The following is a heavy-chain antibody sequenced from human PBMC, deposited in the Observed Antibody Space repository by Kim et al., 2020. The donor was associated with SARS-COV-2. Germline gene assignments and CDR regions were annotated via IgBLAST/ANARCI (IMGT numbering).Heavy chain of an antibody. Sequence: GSLRLSCVASGFTFNTFDMSWVRQAPGKGLEWVSVIFGNGGRTSYADSVNGRFTISKDNSKNTLYLQMNSLRVEDTAIYYCVKGAYLDYWGQGTLVTVSS. CDR1: GFTFNTFD. CDR2: IFGNGGRT. CDR3: VKGAYLDY. J-gene: IGHJ4*02. D-gene: IGHD1-26*01. V-gene: IGHV3-23*01.